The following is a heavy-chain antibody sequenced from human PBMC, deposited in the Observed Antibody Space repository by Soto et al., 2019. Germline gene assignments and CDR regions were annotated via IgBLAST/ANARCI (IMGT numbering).Heavy chain of an antibody. V-gene: IGHV3-30-3*01. CDR2: ISYDGSNK. Sequence: QVQLVESGGGVVQPGRSLRLSCAASGFTFSSYAMHWVRQAPGKGLEWVAVISYDGSNKYYADSVKGRFTISRDNSKNTLYLQMNSLRAEDTAVYYCARGTAIRPFLYYYGMDVWGQGTTVTVSS. CDR3: ARGTAIRPFLYYYGMDV. CDR1: GFTFSSYA. D-gene: IGHD3-3*01. J-gene: IGHJ6*02.